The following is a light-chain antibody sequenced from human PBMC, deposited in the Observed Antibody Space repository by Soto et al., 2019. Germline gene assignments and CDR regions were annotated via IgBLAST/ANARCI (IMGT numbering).Light chain of an antibody. J-gene: IGKJ1*01. CDR3: QQYTTYWT. V-gene: IGKV3-15*01. CDR1: QSVSSN. CDR2: GAS. Sequence: EIVITQSPATLSVSPGERATLSGRASQSVSSNLAWYQQKPGQAPRLLIYGASTRATGIPARFSGSGSGTEFTLTISSLQPDDFATYFCQQYTTYWTFGQGTKVDI.